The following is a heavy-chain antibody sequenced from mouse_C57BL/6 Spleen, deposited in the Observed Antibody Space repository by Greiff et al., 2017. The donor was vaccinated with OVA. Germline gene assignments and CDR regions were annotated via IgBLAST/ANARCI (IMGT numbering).Heavy chain of an antibody. D-gene: IGHD2-3*01. CDR2: ISSGSSTI. J-gene: IGHJ4*01. CDR1: GFTFSDYG. V-gene: IGHV5-17*01. CDR3: ARIYDGYYYAMDY. Sequence: EVKLMESGGGLVKPGGSLKLSCAASGFTFSDYGMHWVRKAPEKGLEWVAYISSGSSTIYYADTVKGRFTISRDNAKNTLFLQMTSLRSEDTAMYYCARIYDGYYYAMDYWGQGTSVTVSS.